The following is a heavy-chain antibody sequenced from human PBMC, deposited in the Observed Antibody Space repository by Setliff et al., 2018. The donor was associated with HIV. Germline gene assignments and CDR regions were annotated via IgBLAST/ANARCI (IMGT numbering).Heavy chain of an antibody. J-gene: IGHJ6*03. D-gene: IGHD1-26*01. CDR1: NGSISNSAYY. CDR2: VYYSGST. Sequence: SETLSLTCTVSNGSISNSAYYWGWIRQPPGKALEWIGSVYYSGSTYYNPSLKSRVTISVDTSKNQFSLKLSSVTAADTAVYYCARYGSIVGATWWDYYYYYMDVWGKGTTVTVSS. V-gene: IGHV4-39*07. CDR3: ARYGSIVGATWWDYYYYYMDV.